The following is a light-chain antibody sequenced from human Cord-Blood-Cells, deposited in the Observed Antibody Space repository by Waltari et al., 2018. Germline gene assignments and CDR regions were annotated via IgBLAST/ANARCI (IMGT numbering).Light chain of an antibody. Sequence: QSALTQPASVSGSPGQSITISCTGTSSDVGSYNLVSWYQQHPGKAPKLMIYEGSKLPAGVSNRFSGSNSGNTASLTISGLQAEDEADYYCCSYAGSNVVFGGGTKLTVL. V-gene: IGLV2-23*01. CDR2: EGS. J-gene: IGLJ2*01. CDR1: SSDVGSYNL. CDR3: CSYAGSNVV.